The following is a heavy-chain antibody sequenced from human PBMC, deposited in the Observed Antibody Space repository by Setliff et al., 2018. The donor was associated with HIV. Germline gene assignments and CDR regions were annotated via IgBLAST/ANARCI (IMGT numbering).Heavy chain of an antibody. CDR2: ISGSGSAM. D-gene: IGHD6-19*01. Sequence: QTGGSLRLSCAASGFTFSSYEMNWVRQAPGKGLEWVSYISGSGSAMYYADSVEGRFTISRDNAKNSLYLQMNSLRAEDTAVYYCAGESSIAVAEYFQHWGQGTLVTVSS. CDR1: GFTFSSYE. J-gene: IGHJ1*01. CDR3: AGESSIAVAEYFQH. V-gene: IGHV3-48*03.